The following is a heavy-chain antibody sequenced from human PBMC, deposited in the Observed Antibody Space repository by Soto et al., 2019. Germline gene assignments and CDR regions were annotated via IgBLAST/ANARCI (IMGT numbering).Heavy chain of an antibody. D-gene: IGHD5-12*01. Sequence: PSETLSLTCAVSGGSISSGCCSWSWIRQPPGKGLEWIGYIYHSGSTYYNPSLKSRVTISVDRSKNQFSLKLSSVTAADTAVYYCARALGGYNLVDYFDYWGQGTLVTVSS. CDR2: IYHSGST. CDR3: ARALGGYNLVDYFDY. J-gene: IGHJ4*02. CDR1: GGSISSGCCS. V-gene: IGHV4-30-2*01.